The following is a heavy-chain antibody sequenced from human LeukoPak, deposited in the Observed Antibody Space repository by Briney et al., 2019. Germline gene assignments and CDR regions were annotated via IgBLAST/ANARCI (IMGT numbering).Heavy chain of an antibody. CDR2: IYSTGTT. Sequence: PSETLSLTCAVYGGSFSGYYWSWIRQPPGKGLEWIGRIYSTGTTNYNPSLKSRVTMSVDTSKNHFSLNLTSVTAADTAVYYCARDVLPSYHWFDPWGQGTLVTVSS. J-gene: IGHJ5*02. V-gene: IGHV4-34*11. CDR3: ARDVLPSYHWFDP. CDR1: GGSFSGYY. D-gene: IGHD2-2*01.